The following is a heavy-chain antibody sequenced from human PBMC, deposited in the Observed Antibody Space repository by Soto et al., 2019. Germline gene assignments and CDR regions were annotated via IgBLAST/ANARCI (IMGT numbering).Heavy chain of an antibody. J-gene: IGHJ4*02. V-gene: IGHV1-69*01. CDR2: IIPICGTA. CDR3: ARGSTNLSPPPDY. Sequence: QVQLVQSGAEVKKPGSSVKVSCKASRGTFSSYAISWVRQAPGQGLEWMGGIIPICGTATYAQKFQGRVTITADESTSTAYMELSSLRSEDTAVYYCARGSTNLSPPPDYWGQGTLVTVSS. CDR1: RGTFSSYA.